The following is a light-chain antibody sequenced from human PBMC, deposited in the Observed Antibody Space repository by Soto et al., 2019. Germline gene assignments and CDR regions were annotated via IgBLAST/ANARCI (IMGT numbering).Light chain of an antibody. CDR2: DVS. J-gene: IGLJ2*01. V-gene: IGLV2-14*01. CDR1: SSDVGGYIY. CDR3: SSFTSSNTLV. Sequence: QSALTQPASVPGSPGQSITISCTGTSSDVGGYIYVSWHQQHPGTAPKLMIYDVSNRPSGVSNRFSGSKSGNTASLTISGLQAEDEADYYCSSFTSSNTLVFGGGTKLTVL.